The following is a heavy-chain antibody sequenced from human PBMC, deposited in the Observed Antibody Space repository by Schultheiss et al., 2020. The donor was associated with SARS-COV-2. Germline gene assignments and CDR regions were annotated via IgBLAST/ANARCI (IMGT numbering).Heavy chain of an antibody. CDR2: ITSHGDTT. CDR3: VKVNEAYYYID. CDR1: GFTFSSYA. V-gene: IGHV3-64D*09. Sequence: GGSLRLSCAASGFTFSSYAMHWVRQPPGKGLEYVSAITSHGDTTYYADSVKGRFSISRDNSKNTLYLQLSNLRGEDTAVYYCVKVNEAYYYIDWGQGTLVTVSS. D-gene: IGHD3-10*01. J-gene: IGHJ4*02.